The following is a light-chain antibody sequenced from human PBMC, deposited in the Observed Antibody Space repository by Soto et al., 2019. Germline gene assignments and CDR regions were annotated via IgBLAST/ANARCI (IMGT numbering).Light chain of an antibody. CDR3: QRYNNWPLT. Sequence: EILLTQSPATLSLSPGERATLSCRATQSVSSSYLAWYQQKPGQAPRLLIYGASSRATGIPDRFSGSGSGTDFNLTINSLQSEDFAVYYCQRYNNWPLTFGGGTKV. V-gene: IGKV3D-7*01. CDR1: QSVSSSY. CDR2: GAS. J-gene: IGKJ4*01.